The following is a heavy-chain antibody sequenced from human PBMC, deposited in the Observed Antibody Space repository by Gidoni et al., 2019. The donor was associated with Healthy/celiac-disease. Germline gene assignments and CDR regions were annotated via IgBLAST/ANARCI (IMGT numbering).Heavy chain of an antibody. CDR2: IYTSGST. J-gene: IGHJ6*02. CDR1: GGSISSGSYY. CDR3: ARRSLGPYGMDV. Sequence: QVQLQESGPGLVKPSQTLSLTCTVSGGSISSGSYYWSWIRQPAGKGLEWIGRIYTSGSTNYNPSLKSRVTISVDTSKNQFSLKLSSVTAPDTAVYYCARRSLGPYGMDVWGQGTTVTVSS. V-gene: IGHV4-61*02.